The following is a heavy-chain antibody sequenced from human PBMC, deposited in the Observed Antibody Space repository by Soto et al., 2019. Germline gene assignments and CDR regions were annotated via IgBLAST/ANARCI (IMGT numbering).Heavy chain of an antibody. D-gene: IGHD6-19*01. Sequence: QVQLVPSGAEVRKPWASVKVSCKASGYPYTNSYMHWVRQAPGQGLEWMGWIHPNTGGTNYAQKFQGRVTMTRETSVRTVYMELNRLTSDDTAIYFCASDFRTRGWFRQAGNFAMDVWGQGTTVTVS. CDR3: ASDFRTRGWFRQAGNFAMDV. J-gene: IGHJ6*02. CDR2: IHPNTGGT. V-gene: IGHV1-2*02. CDR1: GYPYTNSY.